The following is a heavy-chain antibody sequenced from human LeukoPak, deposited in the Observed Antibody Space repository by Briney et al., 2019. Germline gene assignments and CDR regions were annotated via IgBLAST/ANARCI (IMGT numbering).Heavy chain of an antibody. CDR3: ARVVPLGSYYDFWSGYYTGPYYFDY. CDR1: GFTVSSNY. Sequence: GGSLRLSCAASGFTVSSNYMSWVRQAPGKGLEWVSVIYSGGSTYYADSVKGRFTISRDNSKNTLYLQMNSLRAEDTAVYYCARVVPLGSYYDFWSGYYTGPYYFDYWGQGTLVTVSS. J-gene: IGHJ4*02. D-gene: IGHD3-3*01. V-gene: IGHV3-53*01. CDR2: IYSGGST.